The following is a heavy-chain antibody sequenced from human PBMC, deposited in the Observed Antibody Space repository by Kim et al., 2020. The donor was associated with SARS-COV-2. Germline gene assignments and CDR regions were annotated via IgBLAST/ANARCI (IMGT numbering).Heavy chain of an antibody. CDR3: ARGGGFEN. J-gene: IGHJ1*01. CDR1: GFTFSNYD. Sequence: GGSLRLSCAASGFTFSNYDMAWGRQAPGKGLEWVSTITTTGGSTYYADSVKGRVTISRDNSKNTLYLQMNSLRGDDTAVYYCARGGGFENWGQGTLGTVS. D-gene: IGHD3-10*01. V-gene: IGHV3-23*01. CDR2: ITTTGGST.